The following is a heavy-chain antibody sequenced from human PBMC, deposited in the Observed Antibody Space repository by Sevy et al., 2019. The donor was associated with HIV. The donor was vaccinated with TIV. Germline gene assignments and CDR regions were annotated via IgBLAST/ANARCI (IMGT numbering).Heavy chain of an antibody. J-gene: IGHJ5*02. Sequence: GGSLRLSCVVSGYSFSSYAISWVRQAPGKGLEWVSTINGRGGSTYYADSVKGRFTISRDNPKNTLFQQMINLRVDDTAIYYCARPSPRIAGAACAVFDNWGQGTLVTVSS. CDR1: GYSFSSYA. CDR2: INGRGGST. D-gene: IGHD6-13*01. CDR3: ARPSPRIAGAACAVFDN. V-gene: IGHV3-23*01.